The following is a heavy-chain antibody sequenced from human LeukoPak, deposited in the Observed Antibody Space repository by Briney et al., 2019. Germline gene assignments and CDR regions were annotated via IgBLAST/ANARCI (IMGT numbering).Heavy chain of an antibody. CDR1: GGSISSYY. J-gene: IGHJ4*02. D-gene: IGHD3-9*01. V-gene: IGHV4-59*01. CDR3: ARSRYFDWLYIFDY. CDR2: IYYSGST. Sequence: SETLSLTCTVSGGSISSYYWSWIRQPPGKGLEWIGDIYYSGSTNYNPSLKSRVTISVDTSKNQFSLKLSSVTAADTAVYYCARSRYFDWLYIFDYWGQGTLVTVSS.